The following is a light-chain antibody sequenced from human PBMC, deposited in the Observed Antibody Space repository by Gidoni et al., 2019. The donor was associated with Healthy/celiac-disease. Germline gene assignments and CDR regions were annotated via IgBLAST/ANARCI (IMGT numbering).Light chain of an antibody. CDR2: GAS. CDR3: QQYNNWLVT. V-gene: IGKV3-15*01. J-gene: IGKJ1*01. Sequence: EIVMTQSPATLSVSPGERATLSCRASQTVSSNLAWYQQKPGQAPRLLIYGASTRATGIPARFRGSGSGTEFTLTISSLQSEDFAVYYCQQYNNWLVTFGQXTKVEIK. CDR1: QTVSSN.